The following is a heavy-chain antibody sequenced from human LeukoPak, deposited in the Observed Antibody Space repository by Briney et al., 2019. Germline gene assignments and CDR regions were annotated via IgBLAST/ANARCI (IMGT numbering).Heavy chain of an antibody. CDR1: GFTFSTYA. Sequence: PGGSLRLSCEASGFTFSTYAMTWVRRAPGKGLEWVSAIVGSDDATYYADSVKGRFTISRDNSKNVLNLQMDSLRAEDTAVYYCAKSRGESRGASNYWGQGTLVTVSS. V-gene: IGHV3-23*01. J-gene: IGHJ4*02. D-gene: IGHD1-26*01. CDR3: AKSRGESRGASNY. CDR2: IVGSDDAT.